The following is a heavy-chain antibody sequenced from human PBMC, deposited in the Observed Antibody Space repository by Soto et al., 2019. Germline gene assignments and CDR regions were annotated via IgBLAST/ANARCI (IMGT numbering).Heavy chain of an antibody. CDR3: ARDFMITCGGVIVSQGPYLDY. V-gene: IGHV1-69*13. Sequence: SSVKVSCKASGGTFSSYAVSWVRQAPGQGLEWMGGIIPIFGTANYAQKFQGRVTITADESTSTAYMELSSLRSEDTAVYYCARDFMITCGGVIVSQGPYLDYWGQ. D-gene: IGHD3-16*02. J-gene: IGHJ4*01. CDR2: IIPIFGTA. CDR1: GGTFSSYA.